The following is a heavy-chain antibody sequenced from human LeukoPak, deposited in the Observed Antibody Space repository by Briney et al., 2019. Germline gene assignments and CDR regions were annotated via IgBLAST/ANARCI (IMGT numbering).Heavy chain of an antibody. D-gene: IGHD2-15*01. V-gene: IGHV4-34*01. Sequence: KTSETLSLTCAVYGGSFSGYYWSWIRQPPGKGLEWIGEINHSGSTNYNPSLKSRVTISVDTSKNQFSLKLSSVTAADTAVYYCARDLVGYCSGGSCSHGYYYYYYMDVWGKGTTVTISS. J-gene: IGHJ6*03. CDR3: ARDLVGYCSGGSCSHGYYYYYYMDV. CDR1: GGSFSGYY. CDR2: INHSGST.